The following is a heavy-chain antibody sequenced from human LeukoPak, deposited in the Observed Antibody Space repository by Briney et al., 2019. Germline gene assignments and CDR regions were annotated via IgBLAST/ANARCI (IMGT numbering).Heavy chain of an antibody. V-gene: IGHV4-59*01. CDR3: AREDYYDMDV. J-gene: IGHJ6*03. CDR2: IYYSGST. CDR1: GSSISSYY. Sequence: SETLSLTCTVPGSSISSYYWSWIRQPPGKGLEWIGYIYYSGSTNYNPSLKSRVTISLDTSKNQFSLKQSSVTAADTAVYYCAREDYYDMDVWGKGTTVTVSS.